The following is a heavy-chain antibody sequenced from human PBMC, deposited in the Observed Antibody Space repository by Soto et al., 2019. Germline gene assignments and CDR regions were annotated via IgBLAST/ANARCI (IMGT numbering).Heavy chain of an antibody. CDR3: ARHLKDIWGSYRYRGAFDI. J-gene: IGHJ3*02. V-gene: IGHV4-59*08. CDR2: IYYSGST. Sequence: PSETLSLTCTVSGGSISSYYWSWIRQPPGKGLERIGYIYYSGSTNYNPSLKSRVTISVDTSKNQFSLKLSSVTAADTAVYYCARHLKDIWGSYRYRGAFDIWGQGTMVTVSS. D-gene: IGHD3-16*02. CDR1: GGSISSYY.